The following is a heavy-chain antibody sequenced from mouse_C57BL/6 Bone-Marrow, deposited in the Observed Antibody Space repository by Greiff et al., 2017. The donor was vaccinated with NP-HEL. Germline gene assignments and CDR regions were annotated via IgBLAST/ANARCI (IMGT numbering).Heavy chain of an antibody. CDR3: ANLWLRRYFDV. J-gene: IGHJ1*03. CDR1: GYTFTDYY. CDR2: IFPGSGST. Sequence: VKLQESGPELVKPGASVKISCKASGYTFTDYYINWVKQRPGQGLEWIGWIFPGSGSTYYNEKFKGKAPLTVDKSSSTAYMLLISLTSEDSAVYFCANLWLRRYFDVWGTGTTVTVSS. D-gene: IGHD2-2*01. V-gene: IGHV1-75*01.